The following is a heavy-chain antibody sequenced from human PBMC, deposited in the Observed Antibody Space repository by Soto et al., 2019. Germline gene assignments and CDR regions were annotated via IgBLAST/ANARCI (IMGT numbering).Heavy chain of an antibody. J-gene: IGHJ4*01. V-gene: IGHV4-59*01. CDR3: AGAGFHTLPGSYKNERSFAY. Sequence: PSETLSLTGTVCGDSLTTYYWNWIRDPPWKGLEWIGFIYYIVITSYNPSLKSRVTISLDTSKSQVSLKLNSVTATDTAVYYCAGAGFHTLPGSYKNERSFAYWG. CDR1: GDSLTTYY. CDR2: IYYIVIT. D-gene: IGHD3-9*01.